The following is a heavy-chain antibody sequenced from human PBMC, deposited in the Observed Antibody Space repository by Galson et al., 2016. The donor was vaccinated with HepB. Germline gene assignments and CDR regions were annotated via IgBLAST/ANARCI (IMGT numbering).Heavy chain of an antibody. CDR3: ATGDLLPGGVEDY. D-gene: IGHD1-26*01. Sequence: SVKVSCKASGYTFTASFMHWVRQAPGQGLEWMGWINPKSGGTKYAKKFQGRVTMTRDTSISTAYMDLSRLTFGDTAVYYWATGDLLPGGVEDYWGQGTLVIVSS. V-gene: IGHV1-2*02. J-gene: IGHJ4*02. CDR1: GYTFTASF. CDR2: INPKSGGT.